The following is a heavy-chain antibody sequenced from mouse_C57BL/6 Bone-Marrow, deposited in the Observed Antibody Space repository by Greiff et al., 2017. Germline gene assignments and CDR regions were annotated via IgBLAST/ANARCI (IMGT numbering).Heavy chain of an antibody. CDR2: IWSGGST. V-gene: IGHV2-2*01. D-gene: IGHD2-3*01. Sequence: QVQLKESGPGLVQPSQSLSITCTVSGFSLTSYGVHWVRQSPGKGLEWLGVIWSGGSTDYNAAFISRLSISKDNSKSQVFFKMNSLQADDTAIYYCASYDGTTGDDWGQGTTLTVSS. CDR3: ASYDGTTGDD. CDR1: GFSLTSYG. J-gene: IGHJ2*01.